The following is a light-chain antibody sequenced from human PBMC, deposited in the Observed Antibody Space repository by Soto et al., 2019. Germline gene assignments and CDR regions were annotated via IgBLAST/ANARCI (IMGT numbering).Light chain of an antibody. V-gene: IGLV1-47*01. J-gene: IGLJ1*01. CDR1: ISNIGNNY. CDR3: AAWDDTVSSYG. Sequence: QSVLTQPPSVSGTPGQRVTISCSGSISNIGNNYVYWFQQLPGTAPKVLSNRNDQRHSGVPDRFSGSKSGTLAAPAISGLRSEDDAEYYCAAWDDTVSSYGFGTGTKLTVL. CDR2: RND.